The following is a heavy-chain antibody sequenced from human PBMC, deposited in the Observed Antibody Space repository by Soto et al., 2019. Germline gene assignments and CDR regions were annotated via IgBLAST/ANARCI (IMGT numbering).Heavy chain of an antibody. J-gene: IGHJ5*02. CDR3: ARGIYSKVGATIWFDP. CDR2: IYTSGST. V-gene: IGHV4-4*07. Sequence: SETLSLTCTVSGGSINSYYWSWIRQPAGKGLEWIGRIYTSGSTNYNPSLKSRVTMSVDTSKNRFSLKLSSVTAADTAVYYCARGIYSKVGATIWFDPWGQGTLVTGLL. D-gene: IGHD1-26*01. CDR1: GGSINSYY.